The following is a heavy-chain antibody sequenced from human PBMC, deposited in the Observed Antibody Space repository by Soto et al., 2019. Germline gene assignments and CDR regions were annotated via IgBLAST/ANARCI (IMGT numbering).Heavy chain of an antibody. D-gene: IGHD3-22*01. J-gene: IGHJ4*02. CDR3: ASEDYYYDSSGYLKFDY. CDR1: GGTFSSYA. Sequence: ASVKVSCKASGGTFSSYAISWVRQAPGQGLEWMGGIIPIFGTANYAQKFQGRVTITADESTSTAYMELSSLRSEDTAVYYCASEDYYYDSSGYLKFDYWGQGTLVTVSS. CDR2: IIPIFGTA. V-gene: IGHV1-69*13.